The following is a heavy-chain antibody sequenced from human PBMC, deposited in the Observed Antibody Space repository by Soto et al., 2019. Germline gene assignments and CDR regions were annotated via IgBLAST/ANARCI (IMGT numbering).Heavy chain of an antibody. CDR3: ASDTGITIFGVAPRRCGMDV. Sequence: SVSVCCKASGGTCSSYAISWALQAPGQQLESIVGIIPIFGTANYAQKFQGRATITAHESTSPAYMALSSLRSQDTAVYYSASDTGITIFGVAPRRCGMDVWGQGTTVTVS. V-gene: IGHV1-69*13. D-gene: IGHD3-3*01. CDR2: IIPIFGTA. CDR1: GGTCSSYA. J-gene: IGHJ6*02.